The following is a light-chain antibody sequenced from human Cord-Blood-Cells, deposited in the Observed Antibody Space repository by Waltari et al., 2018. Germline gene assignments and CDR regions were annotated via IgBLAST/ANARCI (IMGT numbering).Light chain of an antibody. CDR2: GNS. CDR1: SSNIGAGYD. J-gene: IGLJ1*01. V-gene: IGLV1-40*01. Sequence: QSVLTQPPSVSGAPGQWVPICCSGSSSNIGAGYDVHWYQQLPGTAPKLLIYGNSNGPSGVPDRFSGSKSGTPASLAITGLQAEDEADYYCQSYDSSLSGYVFGTGTKVTVL. CDR3: QSYDSSLSGYV.